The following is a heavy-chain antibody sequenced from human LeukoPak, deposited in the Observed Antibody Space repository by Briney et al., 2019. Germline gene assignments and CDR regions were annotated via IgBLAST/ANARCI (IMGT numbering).Heavy chain of an antibody. J-gene: IGHJ6*02. CDR2: IYYSGST. Sequence: SETLSLTCTVSGGSISSYHWSWIRQPPGKGLEWIGYIYYSGSTNYNPSLKSRVTISVDTSKNQFSLKLSSVTAADTAVYYCAREQQLDGGMDVWGQGTTVTVSS. CDR3: AREQQLDGGMDV. V-gene: IGHV4-59*12. CDR1: GGSISSYH. D-gene: IGHD6-13*01.